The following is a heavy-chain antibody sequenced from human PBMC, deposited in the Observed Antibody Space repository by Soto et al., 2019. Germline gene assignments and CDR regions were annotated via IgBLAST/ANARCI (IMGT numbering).Heavy chain of an antibody. CDR1: VYTFNIYA. J-gene: IGHJ4*02. CDR2: INAGNGNT. V-gene: IGHV1-3*01. Sequence: ASVKVSCTACVYTFNIYAMHWVRQANSQRLEWMGWINAGNGNTKYSQKFQGRVTITRDTSASTAYMELSSLRSEDTAVYYCARDVTPGRYYDSSGYDYWGQGTLVTVSS. D-gene: IGHD3-22*01. CDR3: ARDVTPGRYYDSSGYDY.